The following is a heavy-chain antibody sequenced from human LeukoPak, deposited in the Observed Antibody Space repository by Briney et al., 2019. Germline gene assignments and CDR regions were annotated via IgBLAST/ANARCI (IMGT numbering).Heavy chain of an antibody. J-gene: IGHJ3*02. D-gene: IGHD3-22*01. Sequence: GGSLTFNCAASGFTFDNYGMSWVRQAPGKGLEWVSGINWNGGSTGYADSVKGRFTISRDNAKNSLYLQMNSLRAEDTALYYCARIDTYYYDSSGYYSALQIWRQGTIVTVSS. CDR2: INWNGGST. CDR3: ARIDTYYYDSSGYYSALQI. V-gene: IGHV3-20*04. CDR1: GFTFDNYG.